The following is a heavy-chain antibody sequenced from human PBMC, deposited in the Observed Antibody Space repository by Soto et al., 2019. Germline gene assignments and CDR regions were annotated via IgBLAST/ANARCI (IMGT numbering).Heavy chain of an antibody. J-gene: IGHJ4*02. Sequence: XGSLQLSCAVAGYTFGSHWMHWVRQAPGKGLEWVSRMNSDGGIINYADSVKGRFTVSRDNAKNTLYLQMNSLRVEDTAVYYCATAEVDYWGPGTLVTVSS. CDR1: GYTFGSHW. CDR3: ATAEVDY. CDR2: MNSDGGII. V-gene: IGHV3-74*01.